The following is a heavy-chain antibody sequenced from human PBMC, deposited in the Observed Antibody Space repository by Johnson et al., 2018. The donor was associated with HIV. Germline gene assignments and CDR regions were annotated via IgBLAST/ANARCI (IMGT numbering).Heavy chain of an antibody. CDR1: GFTFSSYG. CDR2: IWYDGSNK. J-gene: IGHJ3*02. D-gene: IGHD3-3*01. V-gene: IGHV3-33*01. Sequence: QVQLVESGGGVVQPGRSLRLSCAASGFTFSSYGMHWVRQAPGKGLEWVAVIWYDGSNKYYADSVKGRFTISRDNSKNTLYLQMNSLRAEDTAVYYCARVATFGVVISDGFDIWGQGTMVTVSS. CDR3: ARVATFGVVISDGFDI.